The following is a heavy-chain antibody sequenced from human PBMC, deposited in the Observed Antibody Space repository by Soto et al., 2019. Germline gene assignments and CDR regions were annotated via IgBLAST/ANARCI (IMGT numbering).Heavy chain of an antibody. CDR2: SYYSGST. CDR3: ARCWVVAAPFGAQRSIVS. Sequence: QLQLQESGPGLVKPSETLSLTCTVSGGSISSSSYYWGWIRQPPGKGLEWIGSSYYSGSTYYNPSLKSRVTISVHTSNNPSPLNLSSVPAAAATLYYCARCWVVAAPFGAQRSIVSWGQGPMVTFSS. J-gene: IGHJ4*02. CDR1: GGSISSSSYY. D-gene: IGHD2-15*01. V-gene: IGHV4-39*02.